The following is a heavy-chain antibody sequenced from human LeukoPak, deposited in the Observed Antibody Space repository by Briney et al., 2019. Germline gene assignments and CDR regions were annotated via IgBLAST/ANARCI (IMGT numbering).Heavy chain of an antibody. CDR1: GGTFSSYA. D-gene: IGHD4-17*01. J-gene: IGHJ4*02. V-gene: IGHV1-69*13. CDR2: IIPIFGTA. Sequence: SVKVSCKASGGTFSSYAISWVRQAPGQGLEWMGGIIPIFGTANYAQKFQVRVTITADESTRTAYMELSSLRSEDTAVYYCASLWSPDYGVFDYWGQGTLVTVSS. CDR3: ASLWSPDYGVFDY.